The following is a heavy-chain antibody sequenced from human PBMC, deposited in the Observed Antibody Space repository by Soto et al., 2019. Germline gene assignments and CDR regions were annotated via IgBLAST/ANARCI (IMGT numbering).Heavy chain of an antibody. CDR1: GGSFSGYY. D-gene: IGHD1-26*01. CDR3: ARDAVGATTLGSPQTSFDY. Sequence: SETLSLTCAVYGGSFSGYYWSWIRQPPGKGLEWIGEINHSGSTNYNPSLKSRVTISVDTSKNQFSLKLSSVTAADTAVYYCARDAVGATTLGSPQTSFDYWGQGTLVTVSS. CDR2: INHSGST. V-gene: IGHV4-34*01. J-gene: IGHJ4*02.